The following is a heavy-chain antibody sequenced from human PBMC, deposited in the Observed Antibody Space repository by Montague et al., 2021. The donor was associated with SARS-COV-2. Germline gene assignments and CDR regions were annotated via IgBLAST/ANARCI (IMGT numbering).Heavy chain of an antibody. Sequence: ETLSLTCTVSGGSISSYYWSWIRQPPGKGLEWIGYTYYGGSTNYNPSLKSRVTISVDTSKNQFSLKLSSVTAADTAVYYCARGSGWMGNAFDIWGQGTMVTVSS. CDR1: GGSISSYY. CDR3: ARGSGWMGNAFDI. CDR2: TYYGGST. J-gene: IGHJ3*02. D-gene: IGHD6-19*01. V-gene: IGHV4-59*01.